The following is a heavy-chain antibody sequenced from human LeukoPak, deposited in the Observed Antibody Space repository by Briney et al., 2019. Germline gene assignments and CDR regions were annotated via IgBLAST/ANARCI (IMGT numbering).Heavy chain of an antibody. V-gene: IGHV4-59*01. Sequence: SETLSLTRTVSGGSINSYYWSWIRQPPGKGLEWIGYIHYSGSTNSNPSLKSRVTISIDTSKSQFSLKLSSVTAADTAVYYCARQAYSGSYLFDYWGQGTLVTVSS. CDR2: IHYSGST. D-gene: IGHD3-22*01. CDR3: ARQAYSGSYLFDY. J-gene: IGHJ4*02. CDR1: GGSINSYY.